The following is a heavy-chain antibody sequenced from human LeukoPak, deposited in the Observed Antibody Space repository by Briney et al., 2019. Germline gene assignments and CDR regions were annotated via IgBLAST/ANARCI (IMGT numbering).Heavy chain of an antibody. CDR2: ISYSGST. CDR1: GGSISSYY. D-gene: IGHD2-15*01. CDR3: ASGNSGGFDY. Sequence: SETLSLTCTVSGGSISSYYWNWIRQPPGTGLEWIGYISYSGSTHYNPSLKGRVTISIDTSRNQFSLKLSSVTAADTAVYYCASGNSGGFDYWGQGTLVTVSS. J-gene: IGHJ4*02. V-gene: IGHV4-59*01.